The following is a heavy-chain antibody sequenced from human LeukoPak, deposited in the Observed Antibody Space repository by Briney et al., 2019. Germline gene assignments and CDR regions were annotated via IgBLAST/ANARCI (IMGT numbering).Heavy chain of an antibody. J-gene: IGHJ3*02. CDR1: GGTFSSYA. D-gene: IGHD6-19*01. V-gene: IGHV1-69*05. CDR3: ATSVVAGTAYDAFDI. Sequence: GASVKVSCKASGGTFSSYAISWVRQAPGQGLEWMGGIIPIFGTANYAQKFQGRVTITTDESTSTAYMELSSLRSEDTAVYYCATSVVAGTAYDAFDIWGQGTMVTVSS. CDR2: IIPIFGTA.